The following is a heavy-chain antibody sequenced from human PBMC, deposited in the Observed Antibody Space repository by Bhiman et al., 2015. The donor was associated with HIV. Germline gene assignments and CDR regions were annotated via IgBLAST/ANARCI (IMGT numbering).Heavy chain of an antibody. D-gene: IGHD3-22*01. V-gene: IGHV3-9*01. CDR3: VKDSSSSWHGGWGFDY. Sequence: EVQLVESGGGLVQPGRSLRVSCAASGFTFNDYAIHWVRQAPGKGLEWVSGINWNSGSTGYAESVKGRFTISRDNAKNSLYLQMKNLRAEDTALYFCVKDSSSSWHGGWGFDYWGQGTLVAVSS. J-gene: IGHJ4*02. CDR1: GFTFNDYA. CDR2: INWNSGST.